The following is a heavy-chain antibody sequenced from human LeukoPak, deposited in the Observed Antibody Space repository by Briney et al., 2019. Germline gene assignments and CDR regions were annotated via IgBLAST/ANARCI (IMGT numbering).Heavy chain of an antibody. D-gene: IGHD3-22*01. CDR1: GGSISSYY. V-gene: IGHV4-59*01. J-gene: IGHJ2*01. CDR2: IYYSGST. Sequence: SETLSLTCTVSGGSISSYYWSWIRQPPGKGLEWIGYIYYSGSTDSNPSLKSRVTISVDTSKNQFSLKLSSVTAVDTAVYYCARSDYDTSKFDLWGRGTLVTVSS. CDR3: ARSDYDTSKFDL.